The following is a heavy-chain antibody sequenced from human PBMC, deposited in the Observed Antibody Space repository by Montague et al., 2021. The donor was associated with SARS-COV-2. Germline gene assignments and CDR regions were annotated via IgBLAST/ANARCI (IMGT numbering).Heavy chain of an antibody. CDR3: VRGGLVGATTGFDY. CDR1: GFPFSSYG. V-gene: IGHV3-33*08. CDR2: IWYDGSNK. Sequence: SLRLSCAASGFPFSSYGMHWVRQASGKGLEWVAVIWYDGSNKYYADSVKGRFTISRDNSKNTLYLQMNSLRAEDTAVYYCVRGGLVGATTGFDYWGQGTLVTVSS. D-gene: IGHD1-26*01. J-gene: IGHJ4*02.